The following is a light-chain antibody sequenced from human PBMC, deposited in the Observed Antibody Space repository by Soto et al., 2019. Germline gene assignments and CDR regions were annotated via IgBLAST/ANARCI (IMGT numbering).Light chain of an antibody. CDR1: QSVSSY. J-gene: IGKJ2*01. Sequence: EIVLTQSPATLSLSPGERATLSCRASQSVSSYLAWYQQKPGQAPRLLIYDTSQRASGIPARFSGSGSGTDFTLTISSLQPEDFAVYYCQQRSNWPYTFGQGTKLEIK. CDR2: DTS. V-gene: IGKV3-11*01. CDR3: QQRSNWPYT.